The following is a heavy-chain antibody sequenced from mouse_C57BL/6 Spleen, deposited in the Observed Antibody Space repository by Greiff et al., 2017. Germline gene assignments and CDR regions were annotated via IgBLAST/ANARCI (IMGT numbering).Heavy chain of an antibody. Sequence: EVMLVESGGDLVKPGGSLKLSCAASGFTFSSYGMSWVRQTPDKRLEWVATISSGGSYTYYPDSVKGRFTISRDNAKNTLYLQMSSLKSEDTAMYYCARHVDYGSSSYAMDYWGQGTSVTVSS. CDR2: ISSGGSYT. CDR3: ARHVDYGSSSYAMDY. D-gene: IGHD1-1*01. CDR1: GFTFSSYG. V-gene: IGHV5-6*01. J-gene: IGHJ4*01.